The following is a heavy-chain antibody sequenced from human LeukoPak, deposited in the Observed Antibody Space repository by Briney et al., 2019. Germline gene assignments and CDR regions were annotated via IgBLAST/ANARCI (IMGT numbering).Heavy chain of an antibody. CDR1: GGSISSGGYY. J-gene: IGHJ4*02. D-gene: IGHD1-7*01. CDR3: ARGNWNYVFDY. V-gene: IGHV4-31*03. CDR2: IYYSGST. Sequence: PSETLSLTCTVSGGSISSGGYYWSWIRQHPGKGLEWIGYIYYSGSTYYNPSLKSRVTISVDTSKNQFSLKLSSVTAADTAVYYCARGNWNYVFDYWGLGTLVTVSS.